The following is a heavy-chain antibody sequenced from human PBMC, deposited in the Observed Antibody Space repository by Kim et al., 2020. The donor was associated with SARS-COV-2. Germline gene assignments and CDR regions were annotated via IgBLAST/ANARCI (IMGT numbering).Heavy chain of an antibody. CDR2: MNPNSGNT. J-gene: IGHJ5*02. V-gene: IGHV1-8*01. Sequence: ASVKVSCKASGYTFTSYDINWVRQATGQGLEWIGWMNPNSGNTGYVQKFQGRVTMTRNTSISTAYMELSSLRSEDTAVYYCARTTMVQGRRAWFDPWGQGTLVTVSS. CDR3: ARTTMVQGRRAWFDP. D-gene: IGHD3-10*01. CDR1: GYTFTSYD.